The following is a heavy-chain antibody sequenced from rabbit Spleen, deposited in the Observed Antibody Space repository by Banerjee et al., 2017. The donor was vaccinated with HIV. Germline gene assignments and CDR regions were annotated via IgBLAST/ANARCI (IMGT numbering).Heavy chain of an antibody. CDR2: IDPVFGIT. D-gene: IGHD8-1*01. Sequence: QEQLEESGGGLVQPGGSLTLSCKASGFDFSRYYMSWVRQAPGKGLEWIGDIDPVFGITYYANWVNGRFSISRENAQNTVFLQMTSLTAADTATYFCARDGAGGSYFALWGPGTLVTVS. V-gene: IGHV1S47*01. CDR1: GFDFSRYY. CDR3: ARDGAGGSYFAL. J-gene: IGHJ4*01.